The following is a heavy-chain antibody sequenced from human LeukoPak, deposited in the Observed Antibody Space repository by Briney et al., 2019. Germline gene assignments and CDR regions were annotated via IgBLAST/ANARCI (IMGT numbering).Heavy chain of an antibody. CDR2: IKQDGSEK. J-gene: IGHJ4*02. D-gene: IGHD6-19*01. CDR1: GFTFSSYT. Sequence: GGSLRLSCAASGFTFSSYTMSWVRQAPGKGLEWAANIKQDGSEKYYVDSVKGRFTISRDNAKNSLYLQMNSLRAEDTAVYYCARDPHGWYYFDYWGQGTLVTVSS. CDR3: ARDPHGWYYFDY. V-gene: IGHV3-7*01.